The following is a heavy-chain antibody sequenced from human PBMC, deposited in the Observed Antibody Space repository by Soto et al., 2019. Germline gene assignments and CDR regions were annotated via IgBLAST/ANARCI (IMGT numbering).Heavy chain of an antibody. CDR2: INDYGTTI. Sequence: EVQLVESGGGLVQSGGSLRLSCAASGFTFGNYWMHWVRQAPGKGLVWVSRINDYGTTINYAESVEGRFIISRDDAKSEVYLQMNNLRAEDSAVYYCARGGLEPFDYGGQGALVNVSS. D-gene: IGHD1-1*01. V-gene: IGHV3-74*01. J-gene: IGHJ4*02. CDR1: GFTFGNYW. CDR3: ARGGLEPFDY.